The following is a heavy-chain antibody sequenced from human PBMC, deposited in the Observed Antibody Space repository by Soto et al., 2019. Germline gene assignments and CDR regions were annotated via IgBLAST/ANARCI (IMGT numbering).Heavy chain of an antibody. CDR1: GGSISSSNW. V-gene: IGHV4-4*02. J-gene: IGHJ6*02. CDR2: IYHSGST. Sequence: SETLSLTCAVSGGSISSSNWWSWVRQPPGKGLEWIGEIYHSGSTNYNPSLKSRVTISVDKSKNQFSLKLSSVTAADTAVYYCARCLEKTIFGVTRNYYHYSGMDVWGQGTKVTVSS. CDR3: ARCLEKTIFGVTRNYYHYSGMDV. D-gene: IGHD3-3*01.